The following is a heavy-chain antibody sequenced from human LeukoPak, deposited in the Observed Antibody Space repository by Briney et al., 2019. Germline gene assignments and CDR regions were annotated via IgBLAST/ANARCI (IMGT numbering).Heavy chain of an antibody. CDR3: ARDRGSSSWYEY. D-gene: IGHD6-13*01. Sequence: GGSLRLSCAASGSTFSDYYMSWIRQAPGKGLEWVSYISSSSSYTNYADSVKGRFTISRDNAKSSLYLQMNSLRAEDTAVYYCARDRGSSSWYEYWGQGTLVTVSS. V-gene: IGHV3-11*06. CDR1: GSTFSDYY. CDR2: ISSSSSYT. J-gene: IGHJ4*02.